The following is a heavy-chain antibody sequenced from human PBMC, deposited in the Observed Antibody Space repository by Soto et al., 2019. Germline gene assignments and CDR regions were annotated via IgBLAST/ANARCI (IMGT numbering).Heavy chain of an antibody. CDR1: GFTVSSNY. D-gene: IGHD6-19*01. Sequence: GGSLRLSCAASGFTVSSNYMSWVRQAPGKGLEWVSVIYSGGSTYYADSVKGRFTISRDNSKNTLYLQMNSLRAEDTAVYYCARVRAVAGTDFDYWGQGTLVTVSS. CDR2: IYSGGST. CDR3: ARVRAVAGTDFDY. J-gene: IGHJ4*02. V-gene: IGHV3-53*01.